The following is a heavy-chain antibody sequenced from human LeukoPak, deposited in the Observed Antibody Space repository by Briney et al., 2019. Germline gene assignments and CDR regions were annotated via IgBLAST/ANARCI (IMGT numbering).Heavy chain of an antibody. D-gene: IGHD1-26*01. Sequence: PGGSLRLSCAASGFTFDDYAMHWVRHAPGKGLEWVSGISWNSGSIGYADSVKGRFTISRDNAKNSLYLQMNSLRAEDMALYYCAKAAFVGATYDAFDIWGQGTMVTVSS. CDR3: AKAAFVGATYDAFDI. CDR2: ISWNSGSI. V-gene: IGHV3-9*03. J-gene: IGHJ3*02. CDR1: GFTFDDYA.